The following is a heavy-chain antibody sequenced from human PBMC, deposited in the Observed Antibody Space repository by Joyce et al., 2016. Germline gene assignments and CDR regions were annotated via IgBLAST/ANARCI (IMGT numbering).Heavy chain of an antibody. J-gene: IGHJ2*01. Sequence: EVQLVESGGGLVKPGESLRLSCAGSGFTFSSYTMNWVRQAAGKGLEWVTFISTSGSYIYYADSVKGRFNDSRDNARKSLYLQIDSLRPEDTAVYYCARDAIAARSMHWYFDLWGRGTLVTVSS. CDR3: ARDAIAARSMHWYFDL. V-gene: IGHV3-21*02. D-gene: IGHD6-6*01. CDR2: ISTSGSYI. CDR1: GFTFSSYT.